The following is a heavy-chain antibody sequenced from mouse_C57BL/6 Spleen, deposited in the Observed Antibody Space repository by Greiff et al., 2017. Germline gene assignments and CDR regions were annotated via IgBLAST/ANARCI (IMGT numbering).Heavy chain of an antibody. V-gene: IGHV5-4*03. CDR1: GFTFSSYA. CDR2: ISDGGSYT. D-gene: IGHD1-1*01. Sequence: DVMLVESGGGLVKPGGSLKLSCAASGFTFSSYAMSWVRQTPEKRLEWVATISDGGSYTYYPDNVKGRFTISRDNAKNNLYLQMSHLKSEDTAMYYCAIGVIYYGSSPYYYAMDDWGKGTSVTVSS. J-gene: IGHJ4*01. CDR3: AIGVIYYGSSPYYYAMDD.